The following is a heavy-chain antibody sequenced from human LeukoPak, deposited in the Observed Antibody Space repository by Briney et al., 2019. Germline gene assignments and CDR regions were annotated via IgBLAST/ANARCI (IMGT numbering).Heavy chain of an antibody. V-gene: IGHV5-51*01. J-gene: IGHJ4*02. CDR2: IYPGDSDT. CDR3: ARHPAGYYDSSGYYYRRAPSDY. CDR1: GYSFTSYW. Sequence: GESLKISCKGSGYSFTSYWIGGVRQMPGKGLEWMGIIYPGDSDTRYSPSFQGQVTISADKSISTAYLQWSSLKASDTAMYYCARHPAGYYDSSGYYYRRAPSDYWGQGTLVTVSS. D-gene: IGHD3-22*01.